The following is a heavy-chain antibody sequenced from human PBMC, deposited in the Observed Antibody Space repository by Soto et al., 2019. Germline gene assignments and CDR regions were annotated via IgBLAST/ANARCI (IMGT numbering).Heavy chain of an antibody. CDR3: ARDRSGRYYDSSGYLAGAFDI. D-gene: IGHD3-22*01. CDR1: GGTFSSYA. J-gene: IGHJ3*02. Sequence: ASVKVSCKASGGTFSSYAISWVRQAPGQGLEWMGGIIPIFGTANYAQKFQGRVTITADKSTSTAYMELSSLRSEDTAVYYCARDRSGRYYDSSGYLAGAFDIWGQGTMVTVSS. CDR2: IIPIFGTA. V-gene: IGHV1-69*06.